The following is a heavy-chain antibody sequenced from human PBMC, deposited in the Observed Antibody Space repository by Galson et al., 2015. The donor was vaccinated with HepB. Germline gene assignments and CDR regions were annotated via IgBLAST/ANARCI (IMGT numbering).Heavy chain of an antibody. Sequence: TLSLTCAASGGSISSGDYSWSWIRQPPGKGLEWIGYIYHSGSTYYNPSLKSRVTISIDRSKNQFSLKLSSVTAADTAVYYCATADYSDAFDIWGQGTMVTFSS. CDR1: GGSISSGDYS. CDR2: IYHSGST. D-gene: IGHD4-11*01. J-gene: IGHJ3*02. V-gene: IGHV4-30-2*01. CDR3: ATADYSDAFDI.